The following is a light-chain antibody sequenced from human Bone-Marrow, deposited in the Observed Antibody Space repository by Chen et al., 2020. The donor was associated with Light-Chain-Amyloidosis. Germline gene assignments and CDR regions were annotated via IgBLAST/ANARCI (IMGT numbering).Light chain of an antibody. CDR3: QSYQGSSQGV. Sequence: NLMLTQPHSVSATPGKTVIISCTRSSGSIATNYVQWYQQRPGSSPTTVIYEDDQRPSGVPDRFSGSSDRSSNSASLTISGLKTEDEADYYCQSYQGSSQGVFGGGTKLTVL. CDR1: SGSIATNY. CDR2: EDD. V-gene: IGLV6-57*01. J-gene: IGLJ3*02.